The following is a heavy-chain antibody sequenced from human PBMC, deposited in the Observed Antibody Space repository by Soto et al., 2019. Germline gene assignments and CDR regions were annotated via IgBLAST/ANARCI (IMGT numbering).Heavy chain of an antibody. D-gene: IGHD2-21*02. V-gene: IGHV1-3*01. Sequence: QVQLVQSGAEVKKPGASVKVSCKASGYTFTSYAMHWVRQAPGQRLEWMGWINAGNGHTKYSQKFQGRVTITRDTSASTAYRELSSLRSEDTAVYYCARSIVVVTALDYWGQGTLVTVSS. J-gene: IGHJ4*02. CDR1: GYTFTSYA. CDR3: ARSIVVVTALDY. CDR2: INAGNGHT.